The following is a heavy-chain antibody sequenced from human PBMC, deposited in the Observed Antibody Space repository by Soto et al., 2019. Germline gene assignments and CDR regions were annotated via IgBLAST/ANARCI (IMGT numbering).Heavy chain of an antibody. V-gene: IGHV3-15*01. CDR3: TTDNWGFDY. J-gene: IGHJ4*02. CDR1: GFTFSNAW. D-gene: IGHD7-27*01. CDR2: IKSKTDGGTT. Sequence: GGSLRLSCAASGFTFSNAWMSWVRQAPGKGLEWVGHIKSKTDGGTTDYAAPVKGSFTISRDDSKNTLYLQMNSLKTEDTAVYYCTTDNWGFDYWGQGTLVTVSS.